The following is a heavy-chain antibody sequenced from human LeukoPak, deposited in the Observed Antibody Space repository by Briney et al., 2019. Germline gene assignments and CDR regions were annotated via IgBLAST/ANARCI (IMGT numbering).Heavy chain of an antibody. CDR3: ARGLGFYDYVWGSHRYTPYYFDY. V-gene: IGHV4-59*01. CDR1: GGSISSYY. D-gene: IGHD3-16*02. CDR2: IYYSGHT. Sequence: SETLSLTCIVSGGSISSYYWNWIRHPPGKGLEWIGYIYYSGHTNYNPSLKSRVTISVDTSKNQFSLKLSSVTAADTAVYYCARGLGFYDYVWGSHRYTPYYFDYWGQGTLVTVSS. J-gene: IGHJ4*02.